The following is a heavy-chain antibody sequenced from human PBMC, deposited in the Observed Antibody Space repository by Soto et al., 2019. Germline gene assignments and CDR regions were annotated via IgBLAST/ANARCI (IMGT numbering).Heavy chain of an antibody. V-gene: IGHV1-18*01. CDR2: ISAIDGNT. D-gene: IGHD2-2*01. CDR3: AGDGQFQLLHDAFDL. J-gene: IGHJ3*01. Sequence: QVQLVQSGGEVKKPGASVRVSCKASGYTFSNYGVSWVRQAPGQGLEWMGWISAIDGNTNYTEKFQDRVTMTTDTSTCTAYMELRSLRSEDTAMDFCAGDGQFQLLHDAFDLWGQGTMVTVSS. CDR1: GYTFSNYG.